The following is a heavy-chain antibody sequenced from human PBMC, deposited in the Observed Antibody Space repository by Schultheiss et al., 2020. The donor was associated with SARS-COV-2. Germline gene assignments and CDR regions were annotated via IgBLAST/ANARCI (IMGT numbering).Heavy chain of an antibody. CDR2: ISSSGSTI. CDR3: ARDSLYDSSGYYIKDYYYYGMDV. Sequence: GGSLRLSCAASGFTFSDYYMSWIRQAPGKGLEWVSYISSSGSTIYYADSVKGQFTISRDNAKNSLYLQMNSLRAEDTAVYYCARDSLYDSSGYYIKDYYYYGMDVWGQGTTVTVSS. V-gene: IGHV3-11*01. J-gene: IGHJ6*02. D-gene: IGHD3-22*01. CDR1: GFTFSDYY.